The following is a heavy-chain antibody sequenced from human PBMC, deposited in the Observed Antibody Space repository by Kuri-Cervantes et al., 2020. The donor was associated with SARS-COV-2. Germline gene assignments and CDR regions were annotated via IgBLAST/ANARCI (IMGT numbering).Heavy chain of an antibody. CDR2: IWYDGSNK. V-gene: IGHV3-33*08. CDR3: AREEYSSSWSAVDFDY. Sequence: GGSLKISCAASGFTFSSYGMHWVRQAPGKGLEWVAVIWYDGSNKYYADSVKGRFTISRDNSKNTLYLQMNSLRAEDTAVYYCAREEYSSSWSAVDFDYWGQGTLVTVSS. D-gene: IGHD6-13*01. CDR1: GFTFSSYG. J-gene: IGHJ4*02.